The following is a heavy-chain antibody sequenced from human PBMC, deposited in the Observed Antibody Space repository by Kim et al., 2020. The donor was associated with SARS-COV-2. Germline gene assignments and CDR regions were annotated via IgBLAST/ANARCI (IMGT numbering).Heavy chain of an antibody. V-gene: IGHV4-59*01. CDR2: IYYSGST. CDR3: ARSRGPHYYGMDV. Sequence: SETLSLTCTVSGGSISSYYWSWIRQPPGKGLEWIGYIYYSGSTNYNPSLKSRVTISVDTSKNQFSLKLSSVTAADTAVYYCARSRGPHYYGMDVWGQGTTVTVSS. CDR1: GGSISSYY. J-gene: IGHJ6*02.